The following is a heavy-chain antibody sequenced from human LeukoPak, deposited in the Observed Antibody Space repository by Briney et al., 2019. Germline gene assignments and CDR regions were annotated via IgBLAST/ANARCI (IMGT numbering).Heavy chain of an antibody. V-gene: IGHV3-30*04. CDR3: ARSRDLWFGEFDY. CDR1: GFTFSSYA. J-gene: IGHJ4*02. CDR2: ISYDGSNK. Sequence: GRSLRLPCAASGFTFSSYAIHWVRQTPGKGLEWVAVISYDGSNKYYADSVKGRFTISRDNSKNTLYLQMNSLRTEDTAVYYCARSRDLWFGEFDYWGQGTLVTVSS. D-gene: IGHD3-10*01.